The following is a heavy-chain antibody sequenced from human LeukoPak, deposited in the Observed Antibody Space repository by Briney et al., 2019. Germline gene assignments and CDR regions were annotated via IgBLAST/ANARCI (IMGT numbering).Heavy chain of an antibody. CDR3: ARDKGHFDVDY. V-gene: IGHV4-39*07. D-gene: IGHD3-9*01. CDR1: GASISSSAYY. Sequence: PSETLSLTCTVSGASISSSAYYRGWIRRPPGKGLEWIGSIDYSGNTFYIPSLKSRLTISPDTSNNQYSLQLSSVTAADTAMYYCARDKGHFDVDYWGQGILVTVSS. CDR2: IDYSGNT. J-gene: IGHJ4*02.